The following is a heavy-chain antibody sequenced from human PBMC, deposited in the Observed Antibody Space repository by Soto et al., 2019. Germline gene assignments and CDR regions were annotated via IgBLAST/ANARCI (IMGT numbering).Heavy chain of an antibody. D-gene: IGHD2-15*01. CDR1: GGSISSGDYY. V-gene: IGHV4-30-4*01. CDR3: ARDLSGGGGMDV. Sequence: QVQLQESGPGLVKPSQTLSLTCTVSGGSISSGDYYWSWIRQPPGKGLEWIGYIYDSGSTYYNPSLKSRVTISVDTSKNQFSRKLSSVTAADTAVYYCARDLSGGGGMDVWGQGTTVTVSS. J-gene: IGHJ6*02. CDR2: IYDSGST.